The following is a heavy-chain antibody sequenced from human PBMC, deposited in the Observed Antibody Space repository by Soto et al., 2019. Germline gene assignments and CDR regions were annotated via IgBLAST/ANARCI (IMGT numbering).Heavy chain of an antibody. CDR1: GGTFSSYT. V-gene: IGHV1-69*02. CDR2: IIPILGIA. D-gene: IGHD5-12*01. J-gene: IGHJ4*02. Sequence: QVQLVQSGAEVKKPGSSVKVSCKASGGTFSSYTISWVRQAPGQGLEWMGRIIPILGIANYAQKFQGRVTITADKSTSTAYMELSSLRSEDTAVYYCARMGRGDSGYGAYWGQGTLVTVSS. CDR3: ARMGRGDSGYGAY.